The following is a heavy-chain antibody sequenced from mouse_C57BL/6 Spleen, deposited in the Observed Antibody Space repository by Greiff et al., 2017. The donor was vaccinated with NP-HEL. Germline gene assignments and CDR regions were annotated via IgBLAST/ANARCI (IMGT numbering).Heavy chain of an antibody. CDR1: GYTFTSYW. CDR2: IYPSDSET. J-gene: IGHJ2*01. V-gene: IGHV1-61*01. CDR3: ARLDQYYFDY. Sequence: VQLQQPGAELVKPGASVKLSCKASGYTFTSYWMDWVKQRPGQGLEWIGNIYPSDSETHYNQKFKDKATLTVDKSSSTAYMQLSSLTSEDSAVYYCARLDQYYFDYWGQGTTLTVSS.